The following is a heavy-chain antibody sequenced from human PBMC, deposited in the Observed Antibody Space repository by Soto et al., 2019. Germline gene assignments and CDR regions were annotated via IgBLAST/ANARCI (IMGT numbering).Heavy chain of an antibody. D-gene: IGHD5-18*01. J-gene: IGHJ4*02. CDR2: IYYSGST. CDR1: GGSISSYY. CDR3: ARNVPRGHSYGPLPFDY. Sequence: SETLSLTCTVSGGSISSYYWSWIRQPPGKGLEWIGYIYYSGSTNYNPSLKSRVTISVDTSKNQFSLKLSSVTAADTAVYYCARNVPRGHSYGPLPFDYWGQGTLVTVSS. V-gene: IGHV4-59*01.